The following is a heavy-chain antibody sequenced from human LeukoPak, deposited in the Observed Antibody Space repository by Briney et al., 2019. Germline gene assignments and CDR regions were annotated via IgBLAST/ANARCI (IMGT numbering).Heavy chain of an antibody. CDR2: IWCDGSNK. D-gene: IGHD6-19*01. CDR3: ARETGIAVAGPDYYGMDV. CDR1: GFTFSSYG. V-gene: IGHV3-33*01. Sequence: AGGSLRLSCAASGFTFSSYGMHWVRQAPGKGLEWVAVIWCDGSNKYYADSVKGRFTISRDNSKNTLYLQMNSLRAEDTAVYYCARETGIAVAGPDYYGMDVWGQGTTVTVSS. J-gene: IGHJ6*02.